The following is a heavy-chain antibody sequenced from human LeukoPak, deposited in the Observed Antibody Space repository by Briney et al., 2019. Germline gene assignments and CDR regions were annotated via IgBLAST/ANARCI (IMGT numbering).Heavy chain of an antibody. V-gene: IGHV1-2*02. J-gene: IGHJ3*02. Sequence: ASVKVSFKASGYTFTDYYMHWVRQAPGQGLEWMGWINPNSGGTNYAQKFQGRVTMTRDTSISTAYMELSRLRSDDTAVYYCARDPLQPSIAAPAGAFDIWGQGTMVTVSS. D-gene: IGHD6-6*01. CDR2: INPNSGGT. CDR3: ARDPLQPSIAAPAGAFDI. CDR1: GYTFTDYY.